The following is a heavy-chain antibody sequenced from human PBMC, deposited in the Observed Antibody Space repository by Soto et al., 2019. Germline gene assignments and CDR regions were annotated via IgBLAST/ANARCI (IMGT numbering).Heavy chain of an antibody. CDR3: ASSSQGDYYYGMDV. CDR2: INPNFGAT. CDR1: GYTFTGYY. V-gene: IGHV1-69*13. Sequence: ASVKVCCKASGYTFTGYYIQWVRQAHGQGLEWMGWINPNFGATNYAQKFQGRVTITADESTSTAYMELGSLRSEDTAVYYCASSSQGDYYYGMDVWGQGTTVTVSS. J-gene: IGHJ6*02.